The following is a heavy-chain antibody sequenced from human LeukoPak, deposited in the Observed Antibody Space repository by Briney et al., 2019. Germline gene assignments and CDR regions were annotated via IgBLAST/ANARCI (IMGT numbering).Heavy chain of an antibody. CDR1: GFTFSSYA. V-gene: IGHV3-23*01. CDR2: VSGSGGST. CDR3: AEAMIVVVIQGGLDY. J-gene: IGHJ4*02. D-gene: IGHD3-22*01. Sequence: GGSLRLSCAASGFTFSSYAMSWVRQAPGKGLEWVSAVSGSGGSTYYADSVKGRFTISRDNSKNTLYLQMNSLRAEDTAVYYCAEAMIVVVIQGGLDYWGQGTLVTVSS.